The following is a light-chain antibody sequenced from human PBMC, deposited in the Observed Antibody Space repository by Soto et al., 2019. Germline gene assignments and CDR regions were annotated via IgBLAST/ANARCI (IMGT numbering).Light chain of an antibody. CDR1: QSVSSSY. V-gene: IGKV3-20*01. CDR2: AAS. J-gene: IGKJ2*01. Sequence: EIVLTQSPGTLSLSPGERATLSCRASQSVSSSYLAWYQQKPGQAPRPLIYAASSRATGIPDRFSGSGSGTDSTLTISRLEPEDLAVYYCQQYGGSPYTFGQGTKLEIK. CDR3: QQYGGSPYT.